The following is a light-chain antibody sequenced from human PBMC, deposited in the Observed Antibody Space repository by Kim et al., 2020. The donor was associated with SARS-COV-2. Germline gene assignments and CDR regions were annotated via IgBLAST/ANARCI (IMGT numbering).Light chain of an antibody. CDR3: QQSYSTPRT. V-gene: IGKV1-39*01. Sequence: AAVGDRVTIPCRASQSIRRYLNWYQQKPGKAPKLLIYAASSLQSGVPSRFSGSGSGTDFTLTISSLQPEDFATYYCQQSYSTPRTFGQGTKVEIK. CDR1: QSIRRY. CDR2: AAS. J-gene: IGKJ1*01.